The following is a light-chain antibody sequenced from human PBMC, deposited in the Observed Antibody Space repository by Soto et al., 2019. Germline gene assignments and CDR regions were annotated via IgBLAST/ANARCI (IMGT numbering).Light chain of an antibody. CDR1: QSISTY. J-gene: IGKJ5*01. V-gene: IGKV1-39*01. CDR2: AAS. CDR3: QQSYSTPPLT. Sequence: DRQMTACTSSLAASVGYSVTITCRVSQSISTYLNWYQEKPGKAPKLLIYAASILQSGVPSRFSGGGSGTDFTLTISSLQPEDFATYFCQQSYSTPPLTFGQGTRLEI.